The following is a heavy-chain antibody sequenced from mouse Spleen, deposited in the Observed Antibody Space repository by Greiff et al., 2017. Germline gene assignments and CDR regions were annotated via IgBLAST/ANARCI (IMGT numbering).Heavy chain of an antibody. Sequence: QVQLKESGPGLVTPSQSLSITCTVSGFSLTGYGVNWVRQPPGKGLEWMGMISGDGSTDYNSALKSRLSISKDNSKSQVFLKMNRLQTDDTARYYGAREDYYGSSTYFDVWGAGTTVTVSS. V-gene: IGHV2-6-7*01. CDR1: GFSLTGYG. J-gene: IGHJ1*01. CDR3: AREDYYGSSTYFDV. D-gene: IGHD1-1*01. CDR2: ISGDGST.